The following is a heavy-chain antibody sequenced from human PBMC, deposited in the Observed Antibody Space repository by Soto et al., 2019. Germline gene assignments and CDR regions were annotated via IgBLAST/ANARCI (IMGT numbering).Heavy chain of an antibody. CDR2: IYYSGST. D-gene: IGHD2-15*01. CDR3: ATVGRENYYFDY. CDR1: GGSISSYY. V-gene: IGHV4-59*01. J-gene: IGHJ4*02. Sequence: SETLSLTCTVSGGSISSYYWSWIRQPPGKRLEWIGYIYYSGSTNYNPSLRSRVTISVDTSKNQFSLKLSSVTAADTAVYYCATVGRENYYFDYWGQGTLVTVSS.